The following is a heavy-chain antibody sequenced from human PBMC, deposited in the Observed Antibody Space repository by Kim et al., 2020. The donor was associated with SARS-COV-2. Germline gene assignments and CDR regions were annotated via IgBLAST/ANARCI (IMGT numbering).Heavy chain of an antibody. CDR1: GGTFSSYA. V-gene: IGHV1-69*13. J-gene: IGHJ6*02. Sequence: SVKVSCKASGGTFSSYAISWVRQAPGQGLEWMGGIIPIFGTANYAQKFQGRVTITADESTSTAYMELSSLRSEDTAVYYCARGLREGVGYNYGMDVWGQGTTVTVSS. CDR3: ARGLREGVGYNYGMDV. D-gene: IGHD1-26*01. CDR2: IIPIFGTA.